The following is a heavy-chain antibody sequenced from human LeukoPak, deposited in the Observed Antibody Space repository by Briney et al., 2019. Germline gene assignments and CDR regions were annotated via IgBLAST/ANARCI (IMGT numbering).Heavy chain of an antibody. CDR1: GFTFSSYS. CDR2: ISGSSSYI. D-gene: IGHD3-22*01. CDR3: ARDQPMVVFDY. J-gene: IGHJ4*02. Sequence: GGSLRLSCAASGFTFSSYSMNWVRQAPGKGLEWVSSISGSSSYIYYADSVKGRFTISRDNAKNSLYLQMNSLRAEDTAVYYCARDQPMVVFDYWGQGTLVTVSS. V-gene: IGHV3-21*01.